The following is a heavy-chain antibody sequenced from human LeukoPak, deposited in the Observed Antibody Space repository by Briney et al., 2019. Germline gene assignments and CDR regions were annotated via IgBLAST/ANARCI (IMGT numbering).Heavy chain of an antibody. J-gene: IGHJ4*02. D-gene: IGHD2-2*01. V-gene: IGHV3-7*01. CDR1: GYIFSTYW. CDR3: ARGRECSGTGCYLPGIY. CDR2: IKQDGSEK. Sequence: GGSLRLSCVGSGYIFSTYWTNWVRQAPGRGLEWVANIKQDGSEKYHVDSVKGRLTISRDNAKNSLYLQMDSLRVEDTAVYYCARGRECSGTGCYLPGIYWGQGILVTVSS.